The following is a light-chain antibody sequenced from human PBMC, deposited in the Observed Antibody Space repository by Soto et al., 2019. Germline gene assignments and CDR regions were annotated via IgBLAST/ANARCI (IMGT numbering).Light chain of an antibody. Sequence: DIQMTQSPSSLSASVGDRVTITCRASQSISNFLNWYQQKPGKAPKLLIYAASSLRSGVKSRFSGSGSGTDFTLTIRSLQREDFATYVCKQSYSSPWTFGQGTKVDIK. CDR3: KQSYSSPWT. CDR1: QSISNF. J-gene: IGKJ1*01. V-gene: IGKV1-39*01. CDR2: AAS.